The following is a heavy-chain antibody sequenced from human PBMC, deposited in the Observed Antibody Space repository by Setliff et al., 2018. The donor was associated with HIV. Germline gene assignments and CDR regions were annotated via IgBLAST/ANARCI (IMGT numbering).Heavy chain of an antibody. V-gene: IGHV5-51*01. D-gene: IGHD1-1*01. J-gene: IGHJ4*02. Sequence: LGESLKISCEGPGYKFTSYWIAWVRQMPGKGLECMGIIYPGDSDIRYSPSFQGQVTISADKSISTAYLQWSSLKASDTAIYYWARRASVTNSDDYWGQGTLVTVSS. CDR2: IYPGDSDI. CDR1: GYKFTSYW. CDR3: ARRASVTNSDDY.